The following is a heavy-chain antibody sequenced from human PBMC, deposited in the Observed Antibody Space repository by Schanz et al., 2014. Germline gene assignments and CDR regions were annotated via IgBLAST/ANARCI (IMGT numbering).Heavy chain of an antibody. V-gene: IGHV3-33*06. CDR2: IRYDGRNK. CDR1: GFTFIIYD. D-gene: IGHD3-9*01. CDR3: AKHVRSLTGNDY. J-gene: IGHJ4*02. Sequence: QAQLVESGGGVVQPGRSLRLSCVASGFTFIIYDIHWVRQAPGKGLEWVAVIRYDGRNKNFVESVKGRFTISRDNSNNTLYLQVNSLRAEDTAVYYCAKHVRSLTGNDYWGQGTLVTGSS.